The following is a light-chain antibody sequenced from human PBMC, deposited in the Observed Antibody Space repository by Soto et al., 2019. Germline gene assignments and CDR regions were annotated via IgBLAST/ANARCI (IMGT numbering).Light chain of an antibody. CDR1: SSDVGGYNY. J-gene: IGLJ2*01. V-gene: IGLV2-14*01. Sequence: QSALTQPASVSGSPGQSITISCTGTSSDVGGYNYVSWYQQHPGKAPKLMIYDVSNRPSGVSNRFSGSKSGNTASLTISGLQAEDEADYYCSSYKSNSTLVVFGGGTKLTVL. CDR2: DVS. CDR3: SSYKSNSTLVV.